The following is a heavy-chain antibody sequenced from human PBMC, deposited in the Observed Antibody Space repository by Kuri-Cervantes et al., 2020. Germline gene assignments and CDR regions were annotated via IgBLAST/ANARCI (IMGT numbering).Heavy chain of an antibody. V-gene: IGHV4-34*01. CDR1: GGSLSGNY. J-gene: IGHJ6*03. Sequence: SETLSLTCGVYGGSLSGNYWNWIRQTPGQGLEWIGEITHSGNTNNHPSLKSRVTISVDTSKNQFSLKLSSVTAADTAVYYCARGFKGNPFSSGWWGRTYYMDVWGKGTTVTVSS. CDR3: ARGFKGNPFSSGWWGRTYYMDV. CDR2: ITHSGNT. D-gene: IGHD6-19*01.